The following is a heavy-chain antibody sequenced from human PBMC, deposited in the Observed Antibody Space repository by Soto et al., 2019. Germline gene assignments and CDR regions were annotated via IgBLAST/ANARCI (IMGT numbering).Heavy chain of an antibody. CDR3: AKGRGGSGSLTPRVDF. J-gene: IGHJ4*02. CDR2: ISGGGDTT. V-gene: IGHV3-23*01. D-gene: IGHD3-10*01. Sequence: EVQLLESGGRLGTAWGSLRLSCAASGFTFNNYAMTWVRQAPGKGLEWVSAISGGGDTTSYADSVKGRLTVSRDGSKNTLYLQMSSLRAEDTALYYCAKGRGGSGSLTPRVDFWGQGTLVTVSS. CDR1: GFTFNNYA.